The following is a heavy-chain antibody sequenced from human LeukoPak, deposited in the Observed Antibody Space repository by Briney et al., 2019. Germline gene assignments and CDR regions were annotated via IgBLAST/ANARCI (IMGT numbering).Heavy chain of an antibody. J-gene: IGHJ4*02. CDR2: NIPIFGTA. Sequence: SVKVSCKASGGTFSSYAISWVRPAPGQGLEWMGGNIPIFGTANYAQKFQGRVTITTDEPTSTAYMELSSLRSEDTAVYYCARRTSSSFERYFDYWGQGTLVTVSS. CDR1: GGTFSSYA. CDR3: ARRTSSSFERYFDY. V-gene: IGHV1-69*05. D-gene: IGHD6-13*01.